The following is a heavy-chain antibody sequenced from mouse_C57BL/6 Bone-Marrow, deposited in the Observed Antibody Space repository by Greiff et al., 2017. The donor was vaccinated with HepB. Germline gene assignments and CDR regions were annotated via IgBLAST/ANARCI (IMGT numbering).Heavy chain of an antibody. D-gene: IGHD4-1*01. J-gene: IGHJ1*03. Sequence: QVHVKQSGAELVRPGTSVKMSCKASGYTFTNYWIGWAKQRPGHGLEWIGDIYPGGGYTNYNEKFKGKATLTADKSSSTAYMQFSSLTSEDSAIYYCARKGDWDWYFDVWGTGTTVTVSS. CDR2: IYPGGGYT. CDR3: ARKGDWDWYFDV. V-gene: IGHV1-63*01. CDR1: GYTFTNYW.